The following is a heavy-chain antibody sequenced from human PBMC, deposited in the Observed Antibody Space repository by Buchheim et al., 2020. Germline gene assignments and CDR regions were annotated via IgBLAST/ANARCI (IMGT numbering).Heavy chain of an antibody. V-gene: IGHV1-69*08. CDR3: ARDTAMATLYPYYYFDY. J-gene: IGHJ4*02. Sequence: QVQLVQSGAEVKKPGSSVKVSCKASGGTFSSYTISWVRQAPGQGLEWMGRIIPILGIANYAQKFQGRVTITAHKSTSPAYMELSSLRSEDTAVYYCARDTAMATLYPYYYFDYWGQGTL. CDR2: IIPILGIA. D-gene: IGHD5-18*01. CDR1: GGTFSSYT.